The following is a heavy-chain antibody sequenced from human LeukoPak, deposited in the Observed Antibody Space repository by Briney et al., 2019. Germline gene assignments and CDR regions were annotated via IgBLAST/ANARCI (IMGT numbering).Heavy chain of an antibody. CDR1: GFTFSSYS. V-gene: IGHV3-48*04. CDR3: ARDWVASRSYDFWSGYYPYYYYMDV. J-gene: IGHJ6*03. D-gene: IGHD3-3*01. CDR2: ISSSSSTI. Sequence: GGSLRLSCAASGFTFSSYSMNWVRQAPGKGLEWVSYISSSSSTIYYADSVKGRFTISRDNAKNSLYLQMNSLRAEDTAVYYCARDWVASRSYDFWSGYYPYYYYMDVWGKGTTVTVSS.